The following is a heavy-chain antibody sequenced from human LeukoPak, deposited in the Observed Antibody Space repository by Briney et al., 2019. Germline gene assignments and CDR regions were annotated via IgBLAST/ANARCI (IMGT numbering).Heavy chain of an antibody. CDR2: IYTSGST. D-gene: IGHD6-13*01. Sequence: SETLSPTCTVSGGSISSGSYYWSWIRQPAGKGLEWIGRIYTSGSTNYNPSLKSRVTISVDTSKNQFSLKLSSVTAADTAVYYCASSGSSSSWYNDYYYYYMDVWGKGTTVTVSS. J-gene: IGHJ6*03. CDR3: ASSGSSSSWYNDYYYYYMDV. CDR1: GGSISSGSYY. V-gene: IGHV4-61*02.